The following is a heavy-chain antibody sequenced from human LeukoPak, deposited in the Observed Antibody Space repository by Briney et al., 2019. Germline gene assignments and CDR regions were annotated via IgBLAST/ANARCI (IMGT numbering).Heavy chain of an antibody. Sequence: GASVTVSCKASGYTFTSYGISWVRQAPGQGLEWMGWISAYNGNTNYAQKLQGRVTMTTDTSTSTAYMELRSLRSDDTAVYYCARDRPYYYDSSGYYYDHYYYMDVWGKGTTVTVSS. CDR2: ISAYNGNT. D-gene: IGHD3-22*01. J-gene: IGHJ6*03. V-gene: IGHV1-18*01. CDR3: ARDRPYYYDSSGYYYDHYYYMDV. CDR1: GYTFTSYG.